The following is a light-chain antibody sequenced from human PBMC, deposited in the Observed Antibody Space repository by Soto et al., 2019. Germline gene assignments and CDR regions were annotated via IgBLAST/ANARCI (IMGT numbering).Light chain of an antibody. CDR1: SSNIGSDY. V-gene: IGLV1-47*01. J-gene: IGLJ2*01. CDR2: RDI. Sequence: QSVLTQPPSASGTPGQTVTITCSGSSSNIGSDYVFWYQQLPGTAPRLLIYRDIQRPSGVPDRFSCSKSGSSGSLAISALRSEDEAVYYCATWDGSLRGLVFGGGTKLTVL. CDR3: ATWDGSLRGLV.